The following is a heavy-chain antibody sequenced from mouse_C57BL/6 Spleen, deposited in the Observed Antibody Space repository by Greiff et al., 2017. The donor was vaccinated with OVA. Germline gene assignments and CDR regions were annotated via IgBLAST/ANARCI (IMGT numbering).Heavy chain of an antibody. CDR1: GYTFTSYW. J-gene: IGHJ4*01. Sequence: QVQLQQPGAELVKPGASVKLSCKASGYTFTSYWMHWVKQRPGQGLEWIGMIHPNSGSTNYNEKFKSKATLTVDKSSSTAYMQLSSLTSEDSAVDVYARQRPRGRAMDYWGQGTSVTVSS. CDR2: IHPNSGST. CDR3: ARQRPRGRAMDY. V-gene: IGHV1-64*01. D-gene: IGHD3-3*01.